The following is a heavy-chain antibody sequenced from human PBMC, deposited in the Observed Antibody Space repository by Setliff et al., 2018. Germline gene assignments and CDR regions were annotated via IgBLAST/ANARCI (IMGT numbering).Heavy chain of an antibody. Sequence: SETLSLTCTVSGGSISSNNYYGGWIRQPPGKGLEWIGSIYYSGSTNYNPSLKSRVAISRDTSTNQLSLELRSVTAADTAVYYCAREPTRTGGFYYLDVWGEGTTVTAP. D-gene: IGHD2-2*01. V-gene: IGHV4-39*07. CDR3: AREPTRTGGFYYLDV. CDR2: IYYSGST. J-gene: IGHJ6*03. CDR1: GGSISSNNYY.